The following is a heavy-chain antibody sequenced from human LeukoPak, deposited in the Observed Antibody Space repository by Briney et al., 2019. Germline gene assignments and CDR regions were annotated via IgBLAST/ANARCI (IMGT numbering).Heavy chain of an antibody. J-gene: IGHJ4*02. D-gene: IGHD3-22*01. Sequence: GSLRLSCAASGFTFSNYAVNWVRQAPGKGLEWVSTISGSGGSTYYSDSVKGRFTIFRDNSKDTLYLQMSSLRAEDTAVYYCAKDRGRYYDSSGYYWGYYFDSWGQGILVTVST. V-gene: IGHV3-23*01. CDR1: GFTFSNYA. CDR3: AKDRGRYYDSSGYYWGYYFDS. CDR2: ISGSGGST.